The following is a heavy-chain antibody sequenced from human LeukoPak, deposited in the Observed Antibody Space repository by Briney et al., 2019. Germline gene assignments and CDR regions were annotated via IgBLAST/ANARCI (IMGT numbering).Heavy chain of an antibody. J-gene: IGHJ4*02. CDR1: GGTFSSYA. CDR2: SSAYNGNT. V-gene: IGHV1-18*01. CDR3: ARDHCGRDCSPQQYYFDY. D-gene: IGHD2-21*01. Sequence: VASVKVSCKASGGTFSSYAISWVRQAPGQGLEWMGWSSAYNGNTNYAQKLQGRVTMTTDTTTSTAYMELRSLSSDDTAVYYCARDHCGRDCSPQQYYFDYWGQGTLVTVSS.